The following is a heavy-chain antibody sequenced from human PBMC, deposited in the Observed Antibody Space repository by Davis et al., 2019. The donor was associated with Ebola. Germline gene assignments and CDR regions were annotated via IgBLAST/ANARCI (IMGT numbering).Heavy chain of an antibody. J-gene: IGHJ3*02. D-gene: IGHD6-6*01. V-gene: IGHV3-30*18. CDR3: ANYPSSAAFDI. CDR1: GFTFSSYG. Sequence: GESLKISCAASGFTFSSYGMHWVRQAPGKGLEWVAVISYDGSNKYYADSVKGRFTISRDNSKNTLYLQMNSLRAEDTAVYYCANYPSSAAFDIWGQGTMVTVSS. CDR2: ISYDGSNK.